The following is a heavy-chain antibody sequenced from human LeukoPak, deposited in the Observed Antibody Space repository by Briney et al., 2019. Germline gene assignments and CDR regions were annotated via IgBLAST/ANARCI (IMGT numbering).Heavy chain of an antibody. CDR3: ARGFRGWYAEGFDY. V-gene: IGHV3-74*01. CDR1: GFTFSSYW. J-gene: IGHJ4*02. CDR2: INSDGSST. D-gene: IGHD6-19*01. Sequence: GGSLRLSCAASGFTFSSYWMEWVRQAPGKGLVWVSRINSDGSSTSYADSVKGRFTISRDNAKNTLYLQMNSLRAEDTAVYYCARGFRGWYAEGFDYWGQGTLVTVSS.